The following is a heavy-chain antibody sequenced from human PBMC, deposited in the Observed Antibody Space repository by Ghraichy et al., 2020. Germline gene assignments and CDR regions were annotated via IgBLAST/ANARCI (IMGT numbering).Heavy chain of an antibody. CDR2: ITGSGRFI. V-gene: IGHV3-48*02. Sequence: GGSLRLSGVGTAHTVSSDTMKWVGRAPGMDQKWVSYITGSGRFISYADSVKGRFTVSRDNAQNSLYLQMKSRRDEDTAVYYCAIGSTVVRYYYYDGIDVGGHGARVT. D-gene: IGHD2-21*01. CDR3: AIGSTVVRYYYYDGIDV. J-gene: IGHJ6*02. CDR1: AHTVSSDT.